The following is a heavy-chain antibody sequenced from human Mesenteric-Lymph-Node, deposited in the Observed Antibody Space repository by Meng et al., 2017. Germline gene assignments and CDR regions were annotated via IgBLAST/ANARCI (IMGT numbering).Heavy chain of an antibody. CDR1: GFTFRSHW. J-gene: IGHJ4*02. V-gene: IGHV3-74*01. CDR2: IVSDGSGT. Sequence: GGSLRLSCAASGFTFRSHWMHWVRQAPGKGLVGVSRIVSDGSGTDYADSVKGRFTISRDNANNMLYLQMNSLRVEDTGVYYCARSGYNNGYDYWGQGTLVTVSS. D-gene: IGHD5-18*01. CDR3: ARSGYNNGYDY.